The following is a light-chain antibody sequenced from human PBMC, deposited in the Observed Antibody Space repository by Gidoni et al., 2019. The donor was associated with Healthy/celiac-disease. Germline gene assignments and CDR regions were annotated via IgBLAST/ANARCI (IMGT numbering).Light chain of an antibody. CDR1: QSISSW. Sequence: DIQMTQSPSTLSASVGDRVTITCRASQSISSWLAWYQQKPGKAPKLLIYTASSLESVVPSRFSGSGSGTEFPLIISSLHPDDFATYYCQQYNSYSPWTFGQGTKVEIK. J-gene: IGKJ1*01. V-gene: IGKV1-5*03. CDR2: TAS. CDR3: QQYNSYSPWT.